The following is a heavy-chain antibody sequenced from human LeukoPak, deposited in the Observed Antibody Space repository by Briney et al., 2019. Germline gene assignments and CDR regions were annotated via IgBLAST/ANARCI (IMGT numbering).Heavy chain of an antibody. J-gene: IGHJ4*02. D-gene: IGHD3-22*01. Sequence: GASVKVSCKASGYTFTSYGISWVRQAPGQGLEWMGIINPSGGSTSYAQKFQGRVTMTRDTSTSTVYMELSSLRSEDTAVYYCAREDSSGYYFLYWGQGTLVTVSS. V-gene: IGHV1-46*01. CDR2: INPSGGST. CDR1: GYTFTSYG. CDR3: AREDSSGYYFLY.